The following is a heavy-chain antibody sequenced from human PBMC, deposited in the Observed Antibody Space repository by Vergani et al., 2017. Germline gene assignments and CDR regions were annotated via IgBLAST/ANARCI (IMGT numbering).Heavy chain of an antibody. Sequence: QVQLAESGGGRVQPGRSLRLSCAASGFSFSSYAIHWVRQAPGKGLEWVAVISNDGSKKYYEDSVKGRFTISRDNSKNTLDLQMNSLRTQDTAVYYCAKAGSVTSGSLQYNFYMDVWGKGTTVTVS. CDR1: GFSFSSYA. V-gene: IGHV3-30*18. CDR3: AKAGSVTSGSLQYNFYMDV. J-gene: IGHJ6*03. D-gene: IGHD3-10*01. CDR2: ISNDGSKK.